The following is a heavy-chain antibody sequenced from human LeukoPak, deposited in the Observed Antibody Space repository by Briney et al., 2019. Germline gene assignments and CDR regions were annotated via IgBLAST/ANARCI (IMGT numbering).Heavy chain of an antibody. D-gene: IGHD3-22*01. CDR3: ARGDSSGYYYAFDI. Sequence: ASVKVSCKASGYXLIGYYMHWVRQAPGQGLGWMGWINPNSRGTNYAQNFQGRVTMTRDTSISTAYMELSRLRSDDTAVYYCARGDSSGYYYAFDIWGQGTMVTVSS. CDR2: INPNSRGT. J-gene: IGHJ3*02. CDR1: GYXLIGYY. V-gene: IGHV1-2*02.